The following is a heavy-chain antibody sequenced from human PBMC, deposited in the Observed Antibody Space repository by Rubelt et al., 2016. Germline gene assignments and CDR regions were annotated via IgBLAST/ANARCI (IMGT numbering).Heavy chain of an antibody. CDR2: IDPSDSYP. J-gene: IGHJ5*02. CDR1: GYSFTSYW. Sequence: EVQLVQSGAEVKKPGESLRISCKGSGYSFTSYWISWVRQMPGQGLEWMGRIDPSDSYPNYSPSFQGNVTISADKSISTAYLQWSSLKASDTAMYYCARIPGSGSSEINWFDPWGQGTLVTVSS. D-gene: IGHD3-10*01. CDR3: ARIPGSGSSEINWFDP. V-gene: IGHV5-10-1*03.